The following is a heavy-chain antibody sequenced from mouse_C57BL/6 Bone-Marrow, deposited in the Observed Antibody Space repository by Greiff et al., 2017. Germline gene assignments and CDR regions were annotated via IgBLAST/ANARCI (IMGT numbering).Heavy chain of an antibody. Sequence: QVQLQQSDAELVKPGASVKISCKVSGYTFTDHTIHWMKQRPEQGLEWIGYIYPGSGSTNYNEKFKSKATLTVDTSSSTAYMQLSSLTSEDSAVYYCARGDYGNPYAMDYWGQGTSVTVSS. J-gene: IGHJ4*01. V-gene: IGHV1-78*01. CDR3: ARGDYGNPYAMDY. CDR1: GYTFTDHT. CDR2: IYPGSGST. D-gene: IGHD2-1*01.